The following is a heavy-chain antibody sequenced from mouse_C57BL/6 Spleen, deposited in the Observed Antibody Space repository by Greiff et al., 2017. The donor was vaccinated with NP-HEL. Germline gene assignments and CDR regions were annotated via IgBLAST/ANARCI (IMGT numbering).Heavy chain of an antibody. V-gene: IGHV1-53*01. CDR3: SPLYYGSSYGYFDV. Sequence: QVQLQQPGTDLVKPGASVKLSCTASGYTFTSYWMHWVQQRPGQGLEWIGNINPSSGGTNYTEKFKSKATLTVDKSSRTACMQLSSLTSEDSAVYHCSPLYYGSSYGYFDVWGTGTTVTAAS. J-gene: IGHJ1*03. CDR1: GYTFTSYW. CDR2: INPSSGGT. D-gene: IGHD1-1*01.